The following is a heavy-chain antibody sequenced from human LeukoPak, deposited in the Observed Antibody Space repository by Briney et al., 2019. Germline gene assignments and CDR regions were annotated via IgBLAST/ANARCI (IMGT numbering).Heavy chain of an antibody. CDR1: GGSVSSSSYY. CDR2: IYYSGST. D-gene: IGHD3-10*01. J-gene: IGHJ2*01. Sequence: SETLSLTCAVAGGSVSSSSYYWGWIRQPPGKGLEWIGSIYYSGSTYYNPSLKSRVTISVDTSKNQFSLKLTSVAAADTAVYYCARRGGGWYFDLWGRGTLVTVSS. CDR3: ARRGGGWYFDL. V-gene: IGHV4-39*07.